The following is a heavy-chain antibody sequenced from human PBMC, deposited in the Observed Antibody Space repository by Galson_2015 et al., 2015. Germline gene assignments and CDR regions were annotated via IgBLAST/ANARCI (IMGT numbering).Heavy chain of an antibody. CDR1: GGSFSGYY. CDR2: INHSGST. V-gene: IGHV4-34*01. CDR3: ARIPLFNMYSGSYPIDY. D-gene: IGHD1-26*01. J-gene: IGHJ4*02. Sequence: ETLSLTCAVYGGSFSGYYWSWIRQPPGKGLEWIGEINHSGSTNYNPSLKSRVTISVDTSKNQFSLKLSSVTAADTAVYYCARIPLFNMYSGSYPIDYWGQGTLVTVSS.